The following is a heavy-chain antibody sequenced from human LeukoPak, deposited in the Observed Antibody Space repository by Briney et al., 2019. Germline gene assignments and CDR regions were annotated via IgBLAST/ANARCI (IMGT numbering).Heavy chain of an antibody. CDR3: AKDVGPGYCSSTSCYTSEDWFDP. J-gene: IGHJ5*02. Sequence: GGSLRLSCAASGVTFSNYFMTWVRQAPGKGLEWVSSIRGDGTDTYYADSVKGRFTVSRDNSKNTLLLQMNSLTAEDTAVYYCAKDVGPGYCSSTSCYTSEDWFDPWGQGTLVTVSS. D-gene: IGHD2-2*02. CDR1: GVTFSNYF. V-gene: IGHV3-23*01. CDR2: IRGDGTDT.